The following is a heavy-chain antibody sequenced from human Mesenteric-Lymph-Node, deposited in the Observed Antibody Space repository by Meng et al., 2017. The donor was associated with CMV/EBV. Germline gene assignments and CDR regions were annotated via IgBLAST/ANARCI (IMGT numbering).Heavy chain of an antibody. CDR2: IHHSGTT. Sequence: GGSLSRGGYYWRWVRQFPGKGLEWIAYIHHSGTTSHNPSLKSRVSISVDTSENHFSLRLSSVTAADTAVYYCARQLDDFWSGYPLDSWGRGTLVTVSS. CDR1: GGSLSRGGYY. D-gene: IGHD3-3*01. J-gene: IGHJ4*02. CDR3: ARQLDDFWSGYPLDS. V-gene: IGHV4-31*02.